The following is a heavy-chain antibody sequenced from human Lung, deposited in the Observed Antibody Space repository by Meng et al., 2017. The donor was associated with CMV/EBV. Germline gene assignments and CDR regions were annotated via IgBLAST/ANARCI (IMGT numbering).Heavy chain of an antibody. CDR3: ARVRSRDYGDFYAHFDY. D-gene: IGHD4-17*01. CDR2: IIPIFGTA. J-gene: IGHJ4*02. CDR1: GTFSSYA. V-gene: IGHV1-69*05. Sequence: GTFSSYAISWVRPAPGQGLEWMGGIIPIFGTANYAQKFQGRVTITTDESTSTAYMELSSLRSEDTAVYYCARVRSRDYGDFYAHFDYWGQGTLVTVSS.